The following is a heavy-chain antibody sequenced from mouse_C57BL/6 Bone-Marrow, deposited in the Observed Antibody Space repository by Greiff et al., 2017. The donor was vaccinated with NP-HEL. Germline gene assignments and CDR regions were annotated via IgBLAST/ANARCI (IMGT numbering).Heavy chain of an antibody. CDR1: GYTFTSYW. CDR2: IYPGNSDT. V-gene: IGHV1-5*01. J-gene: IGHJ1*03. CDR3: TNYYGSSDWYFDV. D-gene: IGHD1-1*01. Sequence: EVQLQQSGTVLARPGASVKMSCKTSGYTFTSYWMHWVKQRPGQGLEWIGAIYPGNSDTSYNQKFKGKATLTVVKSASTAYMELSSLTNEDSAVDCCTNYYGSSDWYFDVWGTGTTVTVSS.